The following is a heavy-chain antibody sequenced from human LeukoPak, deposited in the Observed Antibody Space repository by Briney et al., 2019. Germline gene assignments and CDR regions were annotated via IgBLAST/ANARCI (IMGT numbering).Heavy chain of an antibody. J-gene: IGHJ4*02. CDR3: ASQIFGVAHVY. Sequence: GSLSLSCAASGFTFSTYTMNWVRQAPGKGLEWVASISSSSTYINYADSPKGRFTISRDNAKNSLYLQMNSLRAEDTAVYYCASQIFGVAHVYWGQGTLVTVSS. D-gene: IGHD3-3*01. V-gene: IGHV3-21*01. CDR1: GFTFSTYT. CDR2: ISSSSTYI.